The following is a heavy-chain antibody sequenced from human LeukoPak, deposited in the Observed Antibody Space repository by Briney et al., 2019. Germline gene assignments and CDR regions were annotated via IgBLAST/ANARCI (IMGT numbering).Heavy chain of an antibody. Sequence: ASVKVSCNSTAYTFTVYYIHLIRQAPGQGLEWMGWINANSGGTNYAQKFQGRVTMTRDTYVSTAYMELSRLRSDDTAVYDCARYLAAPYDALYICGQGTMVTVSS. CDR1: AYTFTVYY. D-gene: IGHD6-6*01. V-gene: IGHV1-2*02. J-gene: IGHJ3*02. CDR3: ARYLAAPYDALYI. CDR2: INANSGGT.